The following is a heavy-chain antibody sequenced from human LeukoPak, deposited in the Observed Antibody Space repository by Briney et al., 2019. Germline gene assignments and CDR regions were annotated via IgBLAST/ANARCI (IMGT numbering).Heavy chain of an antibody. CDR3: AKSNSGWYVPPSD. CDR1: GFPFSDYG. CDR2: ISYDGSHA. D-gene: IGHD6-19*01. J-gene: IGHJ4*02. Sequence: GGSLRLSCAVSGFPFSDYGMHGVRHAPGKGREGVAVISYDGSHAYYADSVKGRFTISRDNSKNTLYLQMNSLSAEDTAVYYCAKSNSGWYVPPSDWGQGTLVSVSS. V-gene: IGHV3-30*18.